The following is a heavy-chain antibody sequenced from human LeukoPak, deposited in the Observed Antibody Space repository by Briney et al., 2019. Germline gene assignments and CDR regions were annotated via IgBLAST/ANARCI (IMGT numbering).Heavy chain of an antibody. CDR2: ISSSGSTI. D-gene: IGHD2-15*01. CDR1: GFTFSDYY. J-gene: IGHJ6*02. V-gene: IGHV3-11*01. CDR3: ARGADVHCSGGSCYSQFYYYYYGMDV. Sequence: PGGSLRLSCAASGFTFSDYYMSWIRQAPGKGLEWVSYISSSGSTIYYADSVKGRFTISRDNAKNSLYLQMNSLRAEDTAVYYCARGADVHCSGGSCYSQFYYYYYGMDVWGQGTTVTVSS.